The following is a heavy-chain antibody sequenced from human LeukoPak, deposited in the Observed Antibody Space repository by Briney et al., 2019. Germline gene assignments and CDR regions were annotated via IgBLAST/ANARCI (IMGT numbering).Heavy chain of an antibody. J-gene: IGHJ4*02. CDR1: GFTFSSYA. CDR2: ISGSGGST. D-gene: IGHD3-22*01. V-gene: IGHV3-23*01. CDR3: AKDLAQNYYDSSGSDY. Sequence: GGSLRLSCAASGFTFSSYAMSWVRQAPGKGLERVSAISGSGGSTYYADSVKGRFTISRDNSKNTLYLQMNSLRAEDTAVYYCAKDLAQNYYDSSGSDYWGQGTLVTVSS.